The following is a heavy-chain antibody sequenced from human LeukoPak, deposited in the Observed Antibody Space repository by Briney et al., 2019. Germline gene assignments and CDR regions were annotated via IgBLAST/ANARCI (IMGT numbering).Heavy chain of an antibody. V-gene: IGHV4-59*01. CDR2: IYHSGST. CDR3: ARDAYSTSWYGPFDY. D-gene: IGHD6-13*01. Sequence: SETLSLTCIVSGGSISNYYWSWIRQPPGKGLEWIGYIYHSGSTNYNPSPKSRVTVSIDTSENQFSLKVNSVTAADTAVYYCARDAYSTSWYGPFDYWGQGTLVTVSS. CDR1: GGSISNYY. J-gene: IGHJ4*02.